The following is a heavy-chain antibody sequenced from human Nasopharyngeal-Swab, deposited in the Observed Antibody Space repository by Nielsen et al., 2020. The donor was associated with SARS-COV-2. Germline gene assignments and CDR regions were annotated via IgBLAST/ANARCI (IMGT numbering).Heavy chain of an antibody. V-gene: IGHV3-7*01. D-gene: IGHD2-2*02. CDR2: IKEDGSAK. CDR3: ARVSRAISWDY. J-gene: IGHJ4*02. Sequence: GESLKTSCADSGSTFSNYWMSWVRPAPGEGLEWVANIKEDGSAKYYVDSVNGRFTTSRDNAEKSLYLEMNSLRAEDTAVYYCARVSRAISWDYWGQGTLVTVSS. CDR1: GSTFSNYW.